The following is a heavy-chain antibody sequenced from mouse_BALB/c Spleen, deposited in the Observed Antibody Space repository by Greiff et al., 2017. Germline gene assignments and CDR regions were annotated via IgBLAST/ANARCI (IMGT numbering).Heavy chain of an antibody. CDR1: GYSITSGYY. D-gene: IGHD2-4*01. V-gene: IGHV3-6*02. Sequence: EVKLEESGPGLVKPSQSLSLTCSVTGYSITSGYYWNWIRQFPGNKLEWMGYISYDGSNNYNPSLKNRISITRDTSKNQFFLKLNSVTTEDTATYYCAREDYDAAWFAYWGQGTLVTVSA. J-gene: IGHJ3*01. CDR2: ISYDGSN. CDR3: AREDYDAAWFAY.